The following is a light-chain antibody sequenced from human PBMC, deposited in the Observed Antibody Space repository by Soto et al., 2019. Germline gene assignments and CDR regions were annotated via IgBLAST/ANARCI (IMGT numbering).Light chain of an antibody. CDR3: QQYGSSIIT. Sequence: IVLTQYPATLSLSPGERATLSWRASQSVSGYLAWYQQKPGQAPRLLIYGASSRATGIPDRFSGSGSGTDSTLTISRLENEDFAVYDCQQYGSSIITFGQGTRLEIK. CDR1: QSVSGY. CDR2: GAS. J-gene: IGKJ5*01. V-gene: IGKV3-20*01.